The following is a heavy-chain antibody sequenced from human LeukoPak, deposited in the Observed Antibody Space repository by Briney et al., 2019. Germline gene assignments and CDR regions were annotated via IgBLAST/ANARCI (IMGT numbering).Heavy chain of an antibody. D-gene: IGHD6-13*01. Sequence: GRSLRLSCAASGFTFSSYSMNWVRQAPGKGLEWVSSISSSSSYIYYADSVKGRFTISRDNAKNSLYLQMNSLRAEDTAVYYCARVPIKEEGIDYWGQGTLVTVSS. CDR1: GFTFSSYS. V-gene: IGHV3-21*01. CDR2: ISSSSSYI. J-gene: IGHJ4*02. CDR3: ARVPIKEEGIDY.